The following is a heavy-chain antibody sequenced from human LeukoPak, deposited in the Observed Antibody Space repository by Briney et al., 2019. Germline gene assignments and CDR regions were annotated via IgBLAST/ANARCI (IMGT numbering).Heavy chain of an antibody. J-gene: IGHJ4*02. CDR1: GFTFSTCG. CDR3: AKDRYGDYSFDS. D-gene: IGHD4-17*01. CDR2: ISGSGSSI. Sequence: PGGSLRLSCAASGFTFSTCGMNWVRKAPGKGLEWVSFISGSGSSIHHADSVKGRFTISRDNSNNTLYLQMNSLRAEDTAVYYCAKDRYGDYSFDSWGQGALVTVSS. V-gene: IGHV3-23*01.